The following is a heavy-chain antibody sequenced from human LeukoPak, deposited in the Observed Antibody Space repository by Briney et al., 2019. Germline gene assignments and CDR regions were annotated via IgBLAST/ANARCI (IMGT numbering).Heavy chain of an antibody. Sequence: PGGSLRLSCAASGFTFDDYTMHWVRQAPGKGLEWVSLISWDGGSTYYADSVKGRFTISRDNSKNSLYLQMNSLRTEDTALYYCAKGIQYYYYMDVWGKGTTVTVSS. CDR1: GFTFDDYT. V-gene: IGHV3-43*01. CDR3: AKGIQYYYYMDV. CDR2: ISWDGGST. J-gene: IGHJ6*03. D-gene: IGHD5-18*01.